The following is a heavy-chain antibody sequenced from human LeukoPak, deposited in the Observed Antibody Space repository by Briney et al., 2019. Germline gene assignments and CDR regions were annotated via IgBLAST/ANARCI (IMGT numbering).Heavy chain of an antibody. Sequence: PGGSLRLSCAASGFTFDDYGMSWVRHAPGKGLEWVPGINWNGGSTGYADSVKGRFTISRDNAKNSLYLQMNSLRAEDTALYYCARDPSGTLDYWGQGTLVTVSS. V-gene: IGHV3-20*04. J-gene: IGHJ4*02. CDR3: ARDPSGTLDY. CDR2: INWNGGST. CDR1: GFTFDDYG. D-gene: IGHD1-26*01.